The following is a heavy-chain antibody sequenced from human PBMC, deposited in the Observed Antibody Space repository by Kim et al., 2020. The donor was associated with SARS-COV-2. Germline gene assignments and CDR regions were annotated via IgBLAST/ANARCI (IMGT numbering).Heavy chain of an antibody. Sequence: GGSLRLSCAASGFTFSSDWMHWVRQAPGKGLVWVSRINSDGSSTSYADSVKGRFTISRDNAKNTLYLQMNSLRAEDTAVYYCARDLGYYYDSSGNGMDVWGQGTPVTVSS. D-gene: IGHD3-22*01. CDR2: INSDGSST. CDR1: GFTFSSDW. J-gene: IGHJ6*02. CDR3: ARDLGYYYDSSGNGMDV. V-gene: IGHV3-74*01.